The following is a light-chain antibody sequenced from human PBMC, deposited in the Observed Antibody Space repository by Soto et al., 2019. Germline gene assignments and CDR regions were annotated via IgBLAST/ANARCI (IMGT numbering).Light chain of an antibody. Sequence: DIQMTQSPSTLSASVGDRVTITCRASQSISSWLAWYQQKPGKAPKLLIYDASSLESGVPSRFSGSGSGTVFTLTISSLQPDDFATYYCQQYNSYSRYTFGQGTKLEIK. CDR2: DAS. CDR3: QQYNSYSRYT. CDR1: QSISSW. V-gene: IGKV1-5*01. J-gene: IGKJ2*01.